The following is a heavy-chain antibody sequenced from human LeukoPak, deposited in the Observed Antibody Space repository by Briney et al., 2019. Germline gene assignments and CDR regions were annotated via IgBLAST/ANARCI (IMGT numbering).Heavy chain of an antibody. CDR1: GGSISSGGYS. V-gene: IGHV4-30-2*01. CDR3: ARAWGGGTYGMDV. CDR2: IHHSGST. D-gene: IGHD2-15*01. Sequence: SQTLSLTCAVSGGSISSGGYSWSWIRQPPGKGLEWIGYIHHSGSTYYNPSLKSRVTISVDRSKNQFSLKLSSVTAADTAVYYCARAWGGGTYGMDVWGQGTTVTVSS. J-gene: IGHJ6*02.